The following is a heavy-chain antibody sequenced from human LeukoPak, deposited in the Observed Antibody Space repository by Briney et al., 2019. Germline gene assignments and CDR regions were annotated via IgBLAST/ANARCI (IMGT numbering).Heavy chain of an antibody. D-gene: IGHD3-16*02. CDR1: GYSISSGYY. Sequence: SETLSLTCTVSGYSISSGYYWGWIRQPPGKGLEWIGSIYHSGSTYYNPSLKSRVTISVDTSKNQFSLKLSSVTAADTAVYYCARHIGLRLGELSNYMDVWGKGTTVTISS. V-gene: IGHV4-38-2*02. CDR3: ARHIGLRLGELSNYMDV. J-gene: IGHJ6*03. CDR2: IYHSGST.